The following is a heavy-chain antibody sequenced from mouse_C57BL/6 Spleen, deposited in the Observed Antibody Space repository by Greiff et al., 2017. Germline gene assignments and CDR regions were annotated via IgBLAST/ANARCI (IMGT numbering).Heavy chain of an antibody. CDR2: INPSTGGT. CDR3: ARSEYYGSYY. J-gene: IGHJ2*01. D-gene: IGHD1-1*01. V-gene: IGHV1-42*01. Sequence: EVQLVESGPELVKPGASVKISCKASGYSFTGYYMNWVKQSPEKSLEWIGEINPSTGGTTYNQKFKAKATLTVDKSSSTAYMQLKSLTSEDSAVYYCARSEYYGSYYWGQGTTLTVSS. CDR1: GYSFTGYY.